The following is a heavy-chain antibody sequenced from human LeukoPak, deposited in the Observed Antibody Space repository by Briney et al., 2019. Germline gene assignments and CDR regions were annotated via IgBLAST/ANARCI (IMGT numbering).Heavy chain of an antibody. D-gene: IGHD3-22*01. Sequence: GRSLRLSCAASGFTFSNYAMHWVRQAPGKGLGWAAFISYDGTNKYYADSVKGRFTISRDNSKNTMYLQMNSLRAEDTAMYYCARAPMSYDSSGFGGAFDIWGQGTMVTVSS. CDR3: ARAPMSYDSSGFGGAFDI. CDR1: GFTFSNYA. V-gene: IGHV3-30-3*01. CDR2: ISYDGTNK. J-gene: IGHJ3*02.